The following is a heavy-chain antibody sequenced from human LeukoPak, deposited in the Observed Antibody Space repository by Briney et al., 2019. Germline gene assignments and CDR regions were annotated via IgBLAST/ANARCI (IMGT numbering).Heavy chain of an antibody. D-gene: IGHD5-18*01. CDR2: INPNSGGT. V-gene: IGHV1-2*04. CDR1: GYTFTGYY. CDR3: ATSPTAMVSPMDV. Sequence: ASVKVSCKASGYTFTGYYMHWVRQAPGQGLEWTGWINPNSGGTNYAQKFQGWVTMTRDTSISTAYMELSRLRSDDTAVYYCATSPTAMVSPMDVWGQGTTVTVSS. J-gene: IGHJ6*02.